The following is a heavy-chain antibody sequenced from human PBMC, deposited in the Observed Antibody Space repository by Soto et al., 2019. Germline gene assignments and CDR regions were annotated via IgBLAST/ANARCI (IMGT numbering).Heavy chain of an antibody. J-gene: IGHJ3*02. Sequence: QVQLVQSGAEVKKPGSSVKVSCKASGGTFSSYAISWVRQAPGQGLEWMGGIIPIFGTANYAQKFQGRVTITADESTSTAYMDLSSLRAEDTAVYYCASSLDMPPYAFDIWGQGTMVTVSS. V-gene: IGHV1-69*01. D-gene: IGHD2-2*01. CDR1: GGTFSSYA. CDR3: ASSLDMPPYAFDI. CDR2: IIPIFGTA.